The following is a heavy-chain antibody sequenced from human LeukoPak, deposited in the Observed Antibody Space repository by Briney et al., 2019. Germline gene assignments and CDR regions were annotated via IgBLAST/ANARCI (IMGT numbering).Heavy chain of an antibody. J-gene: IGHJ4*02. Sequence: SETLSLTCIISGGSISSSTYYWGWIRQPPGKGLEWIGTLSYSGKTYYNPSLKSRVTISIDTSKNQFSLKLSSVTAADTAVYYCARDLYGGSDSSGYFYPFDYWGQGTLVTVSS. CDR3: ARDLYGGSDSSGYFYPFDY. V-gene: IGHV4-39*07. CDR1: GGSISSSTYY. D-gene: IGHD3-22*01. CDR2: LSYSGKT.